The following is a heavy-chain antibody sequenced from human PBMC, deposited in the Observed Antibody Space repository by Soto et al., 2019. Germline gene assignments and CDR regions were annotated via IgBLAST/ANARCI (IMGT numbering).Heavy chain of an antibody. CDR2: ISSSSSYI. J-gene: IGHJ4*02. CDR3: ARYSSGLDY. Sequence: EVQLVESGGGLVKPGGSLRLSCAASGFTFSSYSMNWVRQAPGKGLEWVSSISSSSSYIYYADSVKGRFTISRDNSQNTVYLQMNSLRAEDTAVYYCARYSSGLDYWGQGTLVTVSS. D-gene: IGHD6-19*01. V-gene: IGHV3-21*01. CDR1: GFTFSSYS.